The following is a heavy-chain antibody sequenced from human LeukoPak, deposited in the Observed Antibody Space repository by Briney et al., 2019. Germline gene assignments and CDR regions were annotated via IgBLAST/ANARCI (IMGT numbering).Heavy chain of an antibody. CDR3: AGHHPRNTVDF. Sequence: PSETLSLTCTVSGGSISSYYWSWIREPPGTGLEWIAYISDIGSINYNPSLKSRVTISLETSKNQFSLKLSSVTAADTAVYYCAGHHPRNTVDFWGQGTLVTVSS. J-gene: IGHJ4*02. V-gene: IGHV4-59*08. CDR1: GGSISSYY. CDR2: ISDIGSI. D-gene: IGHD2-8*02.